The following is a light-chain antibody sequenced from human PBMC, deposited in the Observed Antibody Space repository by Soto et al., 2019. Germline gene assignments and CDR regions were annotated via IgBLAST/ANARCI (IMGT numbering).Light chain of an antibody. CDR3: QQHNNWPPWT. CDR2: GAS. CDR1: QSVSSN. J-gene: IGKJ1*01. Sequence: EIVMTQSPATLCVSPGERATLSCRASQSVSSNLAWYQQKPGQAPRLLMYGASTRATGIPDRFSGSGSGTEFTLTISSLQSEDFAVYYCQQHNNWPPWTFGQGTKVEIK. V-gene: IGKV3-15*01.